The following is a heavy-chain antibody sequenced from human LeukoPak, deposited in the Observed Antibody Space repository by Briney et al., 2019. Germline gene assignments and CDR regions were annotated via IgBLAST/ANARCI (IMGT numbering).Heavy chain of an antibody. CDR3: ARHNRPYDFWSGYSPKAYYYYGMDV. D-gene: IGHD3-3*01. CDR2: ISSSGSTI. V-gene: IGHV3-11*01. Sequence: GGSLRLSCAASGFTFSDYYMSWIRQAPGKGLEWVSYISSSGSTIYYADSVNGRFTISRDNAKNSLYLQMNTLRAEDTAVYYCARHNRPYDFWSGYSPKAYYYYGMDVWGQGTTVTVSS. CDR1: GFTFSDYY. J-gene: IGHJ6*02.